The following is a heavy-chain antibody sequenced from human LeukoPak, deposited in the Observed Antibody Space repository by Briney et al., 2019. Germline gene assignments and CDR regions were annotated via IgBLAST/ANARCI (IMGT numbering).Heavy chain of an antibody. J-gene: IGHJ4*02. D-gene: IGHD3-10*01. CDR2: IYYSGST. CDR1: GGSISSYY. V-gene: IGHV4-59*01. Sequence: SETLSLTRTVSGGSISSYYWSWIRQPPGKGLEWIGYIYYSGSTNYNPSLKSRVTISVDTSKNQFSLKLSSVTAADTAVYYCARSMVRGVIFEAFFDYWGQGTLVTVSS. CDR3: ARSMVRGVIFEAFFDY.